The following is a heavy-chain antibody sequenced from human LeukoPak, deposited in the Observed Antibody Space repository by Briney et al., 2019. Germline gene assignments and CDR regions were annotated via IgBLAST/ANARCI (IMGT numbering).Heavy chain of an antibody. CDR2: IYYTGST. CDR1: GASIRSYY. Sequence: SETLSLTCTVSGASIRSYYWTWIRQPPGKGLEWIGYIYYTGSTNYNPSLQSRVTISIDASKNQFSLKRTSVTAADTAVYDCANYDGAPRNWGQGTLVTVSS. V-gene: IGHV4-59*08. J-gene: IGHJ4*02. D-gene: IGHD3-16*01. CDR3: ANYDGAPRN.